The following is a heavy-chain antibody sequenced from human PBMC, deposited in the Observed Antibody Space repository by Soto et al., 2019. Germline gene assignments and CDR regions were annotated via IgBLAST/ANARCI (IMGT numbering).Heavy chain of an antibody. V-gene: IGHV3-66*01. CDR1: GFTVSSNY. CDR3: ARVGWELLQRAFDI. D-gene: IGHD1-26*01. J-gene: IGHJ3*02. Sequence: EVQLVESGGGLGQPGGSLRLSCAASGFTVSSNYMTWVRQAPGEGLEWVSLIYSDASTYYADSVNGRCTICRDNSRNILYREMNRLRVEDTALYYCARVGWELLQRAFDIWGKGTMVTVSS. CDR2: IYSDAST.